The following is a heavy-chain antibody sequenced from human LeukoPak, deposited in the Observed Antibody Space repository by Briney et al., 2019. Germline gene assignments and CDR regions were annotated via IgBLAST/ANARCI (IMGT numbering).Heavy chain of an antibody. Sequence: HPGGSLRLSCAASGFTLSSYAMSWVRQAPGKGLEWVSAISGSGGSTYYADSVKGRFTISRDNSKNTLYLQMNSLRAEDTAVYYCARGPTVTPPAPYFDYWGQGTLVTVSS. D-gene: IGHD4-17*01. CDR3: ARGPTVTPPAPYFDY. J-gene: IGHJ4*02. CDR1: GFTLSSYA. CDR2: ISGSGGST. V-gene: IGHV3-23*01.